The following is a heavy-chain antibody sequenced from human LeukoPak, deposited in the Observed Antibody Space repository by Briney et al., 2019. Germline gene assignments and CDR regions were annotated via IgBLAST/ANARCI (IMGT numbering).Heavy chain of an antibody. CDR2: IRAKGDTI. V-gene: IGHV3-48*03. J-gene: IGHJ4*02. CDR3: VSAYIGLLDY. D-gene: IGHD5-12*01. Sequence: GGSLRLSCAASGFTLNTYEMNWVRQAPGKGLEWISYIRAKGDTIYYADSVRGRFTISRDNAKNSLSLLMNSLRVEDTAIYFCVSAYIGLLDYWGQGSLVTVSS. CDR1: GFTLNTYE.